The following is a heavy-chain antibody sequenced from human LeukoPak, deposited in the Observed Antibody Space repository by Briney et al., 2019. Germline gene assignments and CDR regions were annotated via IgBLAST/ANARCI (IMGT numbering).Heavy chain of an antibody. CDR1: GGTFSSYA. J-gene: IGHJ4*02. V-gene: IGHV1-69*04. D-gene: IGHD6-19*01. Sequence: GASVKVSCKASGGTFSSYAISWVRQAPGQGLEWMGRIIPILGIANYEQKFQGRVTITADKSTSTAYMELSSLRSEDTAVYYCAREAGTFHFDYWGQGTLVTVSS. CDR2: IIPILGIA. CDR3: AREAGTFHFDY.